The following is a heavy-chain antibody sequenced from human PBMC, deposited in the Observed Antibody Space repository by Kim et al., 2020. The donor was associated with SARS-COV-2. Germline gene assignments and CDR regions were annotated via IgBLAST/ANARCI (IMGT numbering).Heavy chain of an antibody. CDR1: GFSFSTYG. J-gene: IGHJ5*02. CDR3: AREGGYL. D-gene: IGHD3-16*01. V-gene: IGHV3-30*03. CDR2: ISFDGSSK. Sequence: GGSLRLSCAASGFSFSTYGMNWVRQAPGKGLEWVAVISFDGSSKSYADSVKGRFTIARDNSNNMLFLQMNSLSVEDTSMYYCAREGGYLWGQGALVTVSS.